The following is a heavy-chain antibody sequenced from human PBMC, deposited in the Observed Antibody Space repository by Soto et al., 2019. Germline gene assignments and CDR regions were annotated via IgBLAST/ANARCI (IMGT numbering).Heavy chain of an antibody. D-gene: IGHD2-15*01. CDR1: GGTFSSYT. Sequence: SVKVSCKASGGTFSSYTISWVRQAPGQGLEWMGRIIPILGIANYAQKFQGRVTITADKSTSTAYMELSSLRSEDTAVYYCARDADLYCSGGSCYSGPTDDYWGQGTLVTVSS. CDR2: IIPILGIA. V-gene: IGHV1-69*04. CDR3: ARDADLYCSGGSCYSGPTDDY. J-gene: IGHJ4*02.